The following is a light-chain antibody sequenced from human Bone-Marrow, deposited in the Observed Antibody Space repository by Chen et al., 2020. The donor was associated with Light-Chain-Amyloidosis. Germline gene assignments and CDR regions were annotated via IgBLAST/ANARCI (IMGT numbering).Light chain of an antibody. CDR2: AVS. J-gene: IGLJ3*02. CDR3: SSYRGNSTWV. CDR1: NRDAGGYKY. Sequence: QSDLTQPASVSGSPGQTITISCTGSNRDAGGYKYVSWYQQHPGEAPKLTIYAVSNRPSGISNRFSGSKSGNTASLTISGLRAEDEAIYDCSSYRGNSTWVFGGGTKLTVL. V-gene: IGLV2-14*03.